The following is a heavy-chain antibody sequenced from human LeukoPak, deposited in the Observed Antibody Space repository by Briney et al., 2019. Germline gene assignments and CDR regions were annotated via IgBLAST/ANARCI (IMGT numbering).Heavy chain of an antibody. CDR2: ISGSGDNT. CDR1: GFTVSSNY. Sequence: PGGSLRLSCAASGFTVSSNYMSWVRQAPGKGLEWISSISGSGDNTYYADSVKGRFTISRDNAKNSLYLQMNSLRAEDTAVYYCARDPYDYGGYGASKNFDYWGQGTLVTVSS. D-gene: IGHD4-17*01. CDR3: ARDPYDYGGYGASKNFDY. J-gene: IGHJ4*02. V-gene: IGHV3-21*01.